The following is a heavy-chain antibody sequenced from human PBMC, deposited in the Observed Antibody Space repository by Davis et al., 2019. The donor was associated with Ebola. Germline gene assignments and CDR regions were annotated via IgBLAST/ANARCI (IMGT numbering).Heavy chain of an antibody. D-gene: IGHD3-10*01. Sequence: SETLSLTCTVSGGSISSSSYYWGWIRQPPGKGLEWIGSIYYSGSTYYNPSLKSRVTISVDTSKNQFSLKLSSVTAADTAVYYYGGRGDYYYGMDVWGKGTTVTVSS. V-gene: IGHV4-39*01. CDR1: GGSISSSSYY. CDR3: GGRGDYYYGMDV. J-gene: IGHJ6*04. CDR2: IYYSGST.